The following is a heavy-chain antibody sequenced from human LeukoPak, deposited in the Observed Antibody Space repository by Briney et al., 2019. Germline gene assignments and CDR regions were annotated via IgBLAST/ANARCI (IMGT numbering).Heavy chain of an antibody. Sequence: GASVKVSCKASGYTFTSYYMHWVRQAPGQGLEWMGIINPSGGSTSYAQKFQGRVTMTRDTSTSTVYMELSSLRSEDTAVYCCARSLVVPAAVPSCFDYWGQGTLVTVSS. CDR1: GYTFTSYY. CDR3: ARSLVVPAAVPSCFDY. V-gene: IGHV1-46*03. J-gene: IGHJ4*02. CDR2: INPSGGST. D-gene: IGHD2-2*01.